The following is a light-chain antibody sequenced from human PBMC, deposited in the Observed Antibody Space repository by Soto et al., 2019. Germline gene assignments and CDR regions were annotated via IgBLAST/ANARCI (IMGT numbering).Light chain of an antibody. CDR2: DVS. Sequence: QSALTQPRSVSGSPGQSVTISCTGTSSDVGRYDYVSWYQSHPDKAPRLVIYDVSKRPSGVPDRFSGSKSGNTASLTISGLQADHEDDYYCCSYAGGNTWVFGGGTKVTVL. CDR1: SSDVGRYDY. V-gene: IGLV2-11*01. CDR3: CSYAGGNTWV. J-gene: IGLJ3*02.